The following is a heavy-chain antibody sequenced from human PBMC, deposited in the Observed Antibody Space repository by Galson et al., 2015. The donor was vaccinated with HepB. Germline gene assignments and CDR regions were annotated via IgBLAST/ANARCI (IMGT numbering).Heavy chain of an antibody. CDR2: INTNTGNP. D-gene: IGHD3-22*01. CDR1: GYTFTSYA. V-gene: IGHV7-4-1*02. J-gene: IGHJ3*02. Sequence: SVKVSCKASGYTFTSYAMNWVRQAPGQGLEWIGWINTNTGNPTYAQGFTGRFVFSLDTSVSTAYLQISSLKAEDTAVYYCARGRGYYDSSGYYAFDIWGQGTMVTVSS. CDR3: ARGRGYYDSSGYYAFDI.